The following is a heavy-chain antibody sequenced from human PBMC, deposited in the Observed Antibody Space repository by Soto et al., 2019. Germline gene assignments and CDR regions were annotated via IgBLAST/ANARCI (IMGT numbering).Heavy chain of an antibody. Sequence: GGSLRLSCAASGFTFSSYAMSWVRQAPGKGLEWVSAISGSGGRTYYADSVKGRFTISRDNSKNTLYLQMNSLRAEDTAVYYCAKARRGSGYDWYLDLWGRGTLVTVSS. CDR2: ISGSGGRT. J-gene: IGHJ2*01. V-gene: IGHV3-23*01. CDR3: AKARRGSGYDWYLDL. CDR1: GFTFSSYA. D-gene: IGHD5-12*01.